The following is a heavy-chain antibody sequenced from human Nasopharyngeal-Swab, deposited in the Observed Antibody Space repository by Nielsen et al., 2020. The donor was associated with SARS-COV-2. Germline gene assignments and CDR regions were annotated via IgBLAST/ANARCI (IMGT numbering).Heavy chain of an antibody. J-gene: IGHJ4*02. V-gene: IGHV3-30-3*01. CDR1: GFTFRIFA. CDR2: MSFDGSNK. Sequence: GESLKISCAASGFTFRIFAMHWLRQAPGKGLEWVAFMSFDGSNKYYADSVKGRFTISRDNSKNTLYLQMNSLRPGDTAVYYCAREGVSSLPFGDYWGRGTLVTVSS. CDR3: AREGVSSLPFGDY. D-gene: IGHD2-8*01.